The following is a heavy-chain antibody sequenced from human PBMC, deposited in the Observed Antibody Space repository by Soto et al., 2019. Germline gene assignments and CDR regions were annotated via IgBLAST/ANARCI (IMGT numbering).Heavy chain of an antibody. J-gene: IGHJ4*02. D-gene: IGHD2-15*01. CDR3: ARDQVCSGGSCYDY. CDR1: GFTFSRYW. V-gene: IGHV3-7*01. CDR2: IKQDGSEI. Sequence: PGGSLRLSCAASGFTFSRYWMTWVRQAPGKGLEWVANIKQDGSEIYYVDSVKGRFTISRDNAENSLYLQMNSLRAEDTAVYYCARDQVCSGGSCYDYSGQGPLVTVYS.